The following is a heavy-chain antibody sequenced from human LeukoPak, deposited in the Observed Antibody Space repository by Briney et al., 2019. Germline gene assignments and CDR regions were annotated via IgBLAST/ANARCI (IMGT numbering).Heavy chain of an antibody. CDR3: ARDLKAGSGSYYSGGDY. V-gene: IGHV3-30-3*01. J-gene: IGHJ4*02. Sequence: GGSLRLSCAASGFTFSSYAMHWVRQAPGKGLEWVAVISYDGSNKYYADSVTGRFTISRDNSKNTLYLQMNSLRAEDTAVYYCARDLKAGSGSYYSGGDYWGQGTLVTVSS. D-gene: IGHD3-10*01. CDR2: ISYDGSNK. CDR1: GFTFSSYA.